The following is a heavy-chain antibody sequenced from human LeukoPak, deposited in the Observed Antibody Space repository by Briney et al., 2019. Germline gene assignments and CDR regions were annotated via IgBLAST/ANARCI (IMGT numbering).Heavy chain of an antibody. CDR3: ARGRRTTIPKY. V-gene: IGHV1-18*04. Sequence: GASVKVSCKASSYIFTDYGVSWVRQAPGQGLEWMGWVSPNSGNTNYPQKFQDRVTMTTDTSTTTAYMELKGLTSDDTAMYYCARGRRTTIPKYWGQGTRVTVSS. CDR1: SYIFTDYG. D-gene: IGHD5-24*01. CDR2: VSPNSGNT. J-gene: IGHJ4*02.